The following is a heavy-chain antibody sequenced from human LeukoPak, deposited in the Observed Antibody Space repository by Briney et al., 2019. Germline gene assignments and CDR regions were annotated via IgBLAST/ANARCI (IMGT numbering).Heavy chain of an antibody. CDR2: IYPGDFDT. J-gene: IGHJ4*02. CDR3: ARPRYCSGVSCSNLDY. CDR1: GSLFTSYW. D-gene: IGHD2-15*01. Sequence: GVSLQISWVGSGSLFTSYWIGCVRRLRGKGREWMGLIYPGDFDTRYSPSFQGQVSISADKSTSTPYLQWRSLTASDTAMYYCARPRYCSGVSCSNLDYWGQGTLVTVSS. V-gene: IGHV5-51*01.